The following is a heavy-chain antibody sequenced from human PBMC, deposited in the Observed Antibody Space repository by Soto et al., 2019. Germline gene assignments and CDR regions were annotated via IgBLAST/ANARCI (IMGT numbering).Heavy chain of an antibody. CDR2: IYSGGST. D-gene: IGHD3-22*01. V-gene: IGHV3-53*01. Sequence: EVQLVESGGGLIQPGGSLRLSCAASGFTVSSNYMSWVRQAPGKGLEWVSVIYSGGSTYYADSVKGRFTISRDNSKNTLYLQMNSLRAEDTAVYYCARQTYYDSSGYYPSSFDYWGQGTLVTVSS. CDR1: GFTVSSNY. CDR3: ARQTYYDSSGYYPSSFDY. J-gene: IGHJ4*02.